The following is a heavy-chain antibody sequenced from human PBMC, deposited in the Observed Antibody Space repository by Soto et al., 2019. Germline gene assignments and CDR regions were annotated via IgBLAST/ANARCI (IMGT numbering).Heavy chain of an antibody. CDR3: ANVPIWCSSTSCYTEGFDY. V-gene: IGHV3-23*01. Sequence: GRSLRLSCTASGFTFSDYAMSWVRQPPGKGLEWVSVISAGGSTYYADSVKGRFTVSRANSKNTLYLQMNSLRAEDTAVYYCANVPIWCSSTSCYTEGFDYWGQGTLVTVSS. D-gene: IGHD2-2*02. CDR2: ISAGGST. J-gene: IGHJ4*02. CDR1: GFTFSDYA.